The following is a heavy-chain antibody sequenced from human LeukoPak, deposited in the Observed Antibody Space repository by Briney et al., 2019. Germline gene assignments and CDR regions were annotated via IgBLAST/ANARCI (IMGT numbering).Heavy chain of an antibody. Sequence: SETLSLTCTVSGGSISSGGYYWSWIRQPPGKGLEWIGYIYYSGSTNYNPSLKSRVTISVDTSKNQFSLKLSSVTAADTAVYYCATTEGYSYALDYWGQGTLVTVSS. J-gene: IGHJ4*02. D-gene: IGHD5-18*01. CDR2: IYYSGST. V-gene: IGHV4-61*08. CDR1: GGSISSGGYY. CDR3: ATTEGYSYALDY.